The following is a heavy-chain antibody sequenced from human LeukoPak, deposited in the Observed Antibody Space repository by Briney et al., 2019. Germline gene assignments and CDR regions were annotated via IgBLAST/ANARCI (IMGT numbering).Heavy chain of an antibody. CDR3: SRGSGWLSVY. CDR1: GFTFGDYL. CDR2: ISGGTT. D-gene: IGHD6-19*01. J-gene: IGHJ4*02. V-gene: IGHV3-49*03. Sequence: GGSLRLFCTASGFTFGDYLMSWFRQAPGKGLEWIGFISGGTTEYAASVKGRFTISRDDSTSIAYLQMNSLTTEDTAVYYCSRGSGWLSVYWGQGTLVTVSS.